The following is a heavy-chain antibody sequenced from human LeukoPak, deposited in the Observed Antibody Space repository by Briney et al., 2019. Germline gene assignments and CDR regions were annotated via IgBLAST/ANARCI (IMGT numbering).Heavy chain of an antibody. Sequence: PGGSLRLSCAASGFTFSTYTMSWVREAPGKGLEWVSAISDSGGSTFYADSVKGRFTISRDNSKNTLYLQMNSLRAEDTAVYYCGGYENRNWFDPWGQGTLVTVSS. V-gene: IGHV3-23*01. J-gene: IGHJ5*02. CDR2: ISDSGGST. CDR1: GFTFSTYT. CDR3: GGYENRNWFDP. D-gene: IGHD5-12*01.